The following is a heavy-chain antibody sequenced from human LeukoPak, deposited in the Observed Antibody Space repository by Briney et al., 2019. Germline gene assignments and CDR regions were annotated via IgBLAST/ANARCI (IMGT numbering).Heavy chain of an antibody. D-gene: IGHD6-19*01. CDR1: RVSLKSYY. J-gene: IGHJ4*02. Sequence: SRTLSPTCTVSRVSLKSYYWSCIRLPPGKELEWMGYFYYSGTTSYSPSLKSRVTISVDTAKIQFSLRLSSVTAADSVLYCCARHVSHGQWLFFVYWGEESLVTVSS. CDR3: ARHVSHGQWLFFVY. V-gene: IGHV4-59*08. CDR2: FYYSGTT.